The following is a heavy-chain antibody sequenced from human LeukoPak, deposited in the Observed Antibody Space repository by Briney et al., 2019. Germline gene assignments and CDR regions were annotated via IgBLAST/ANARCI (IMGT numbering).Heavy chain of an antibody. CDR2: INPNSGGT. CDR1: GYTFTGYY. Sequence: ASVKVSCKASGYTFTGYYMHWVRQGPGQGREWRGWINPNSGGTNYAQKFQGRVTMTRDTSISTAYMELSRLRSDDTAVYYCARESIVGARGYYYYMDVWGKGTTVTVSS. D-gene: IGHD1-26*01. J-gene: IGHJ6*03. CDR3: ARESIVGARGYYYYMDV. V-gene: IGHV1-2*02.